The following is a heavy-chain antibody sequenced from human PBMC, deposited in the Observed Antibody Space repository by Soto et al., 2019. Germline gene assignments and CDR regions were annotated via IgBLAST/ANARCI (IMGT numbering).Heavy chain of an antibody. J-gene: IGHJ5*02. CDR1: GGSISRGGHY. D-gene: IGHD2-15*01. CDR3: ARKGVEASPFARPPSRWFDP. V-gene: IGHV4-31*03. CDR2: IYYSGSA. Sequence: LSLTCTVSGGSISRGGHYWCWVRPHPGKCLEWIGYIYYSGSAYYNPSLKSRVTISVDTSKNQFSLKLSSVTAADTAVYYCARKGVEASPFARPPSRWFDPWGQGTLVTVSS.